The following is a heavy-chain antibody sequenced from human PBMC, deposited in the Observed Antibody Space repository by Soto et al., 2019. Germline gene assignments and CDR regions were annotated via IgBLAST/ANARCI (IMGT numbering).Heavy chain of an antibody. J-gene: IGHJ4*02. CDR3: ARGRGSTGYLGREHYFDY. CDR2: IDIGGNT. V-gene: IGHV3-66*01. D-gene: IGHD3-16*01. Sequence: EVQMVESGGGVVQPGGSLRLSCAASGFSVTNNYMNWVRQAPGKGLEWVSIIDIGGNTYYADSVKDRFTSSRDDSKNTLYLQMDSLRPEDTAVYFCARGRGSTGYLGREHYFDYWGQGTLVTVSP. CDR1: GFSVTNNY.